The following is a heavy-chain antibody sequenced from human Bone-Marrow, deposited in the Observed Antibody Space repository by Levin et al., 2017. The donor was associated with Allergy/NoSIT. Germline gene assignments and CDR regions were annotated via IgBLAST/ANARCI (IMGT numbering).Heavy chain of an antibody. D-gene: IGHD6-13*01. CDR3: ASYVSEQLVFDY. CDR2: ISYDGSNK. J-gene: IGHJ4*02. Sequence: GESLKISCAASGFTFSSYGMHWVRQAPGKGLEWVAVISYDGSNKYYADSVKGRFTISRDNSKNTLYLQMNSLRAEDTAVYYCASYVSEQLVFDYWGQGTLVTVSS. CDR1: GFTFSSYG. V-gene: IGHV3-30*03.